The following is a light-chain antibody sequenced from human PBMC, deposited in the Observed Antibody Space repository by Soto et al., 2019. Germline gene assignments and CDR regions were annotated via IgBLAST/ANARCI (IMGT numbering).Light chain of an antibody. CDR2: DTY. V-gene: IGLV1-51*01. CDR3: GTWRGSLSAVV. CDR1: NSNLENDY. J-gene: IGLJ7*01. Sequence: QSVLTQPPSVSAAPGQKVTISCSGSNSNLENDYIFWYQQFPGTAPKLLIYDTYKRPSGIPDRFSASKSATSATLAITGLQTGDEADYYCGTWRGSLSAVVFGEGTQLTVL.